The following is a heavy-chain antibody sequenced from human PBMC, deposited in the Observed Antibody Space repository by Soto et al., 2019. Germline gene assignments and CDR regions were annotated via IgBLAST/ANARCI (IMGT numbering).Heavy chain of an antibody. V-gene: IGHV3-30*18. CDR1: GFTFSSYG. D-gene: IGHD5-12*01. CDR2: ISYDGSNK. Sequence: GGSLRLSCAASGFTFSSYGMHWVRQAPGKGLEWVAVISYDGSNKYYVDSVKGRFTISRDNSKNTLYLQMNSLRAEDTAVYYCAKDHLWLRLFTHFDYWGQGTLVTVSS. CDR3: AKDHLWLRLFTHFDY. J-gene: IGHJ4*02.